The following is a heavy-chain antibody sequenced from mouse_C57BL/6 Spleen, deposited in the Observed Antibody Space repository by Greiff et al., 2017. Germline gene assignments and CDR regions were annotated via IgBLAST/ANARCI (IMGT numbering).Heavy chain of an antibody. Sequence: EVQLQQSGPELVKPGASVKISCKASGYTFTDYYMNWVKQSHGKSLEWIGDINPNNGGTSYNQKFKGKATLTVDKSSSTAYMELRSLTSEDSAVYYCASRGRRRVSDYWGQGTTLTVSS. J-gene: IGHJ2*01. CDR2: INPNNGGT. CDR1: GYTFTDYY. D-gene: IGHD2-12*01. V-gene: IGHV1-26*01. CDR3: ASRGRRRVSDY.